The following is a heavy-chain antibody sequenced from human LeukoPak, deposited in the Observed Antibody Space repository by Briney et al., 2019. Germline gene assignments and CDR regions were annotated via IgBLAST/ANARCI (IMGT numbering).Heavy chain of an antibody. Sequence: PGGSLRLSCAASGFTFSDYYTSWIRQAPGKGLEWVSYVSSSGSTIYYADSVKGRFTISRDNAKNSLYLQMNSLRAEDTAVYYCARMTTVLSFDYWGQGTLVTVSS. CDR2: VSSSGSTI. CDR1: GFTFSDYY. V-gene: IGHV3-11*01. D-gene: IGHD4-11*01. CDR3: ARMTTVLSFDY. J-gene: IGHJ4*02.